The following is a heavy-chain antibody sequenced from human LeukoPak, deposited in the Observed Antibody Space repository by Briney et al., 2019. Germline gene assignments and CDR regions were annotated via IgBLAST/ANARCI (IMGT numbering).Heavy chain of an antibody. D-gene: IGHD6-19*01. J-gene: IGHJ4*02. Sequence: GGSLRLSCAASGFTVSSNYMSWVRQAPGKGLEWVSVIYSGGSTYYADSVKGRFTISRDNSKNTLYLQMNSLRAEDTAVYYCARAIAVAGPYYFDYWGQGTLVTVSS. CDR2: IYSGGST. CDR3: ARAIAVAGPYYFDY. CDR1: GFTVSSNY. V-gene: IGHV3-66*01.